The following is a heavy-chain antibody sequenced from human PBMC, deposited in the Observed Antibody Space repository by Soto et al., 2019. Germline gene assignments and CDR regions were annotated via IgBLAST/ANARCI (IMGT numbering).Heavy chain of an antibody. CDR3: ARHREEWLRSYYFDY. CDR2: IYYSGST. Sequence: SETLSLTCTVSGGSISSYYWSWIRQPPGKGLEWIGYIYYSGSTNYNPSLKSRVTISVDTSKNQFSLKLSSVTAADTAVYYCARHREEWLRSYYFDYWGQGTLVTVSS. CDR1: GGSISSYY. V-gene: IGHV4-59*08. D-gene: IGHD5-12*01. J-gene: IGHJ4*02.